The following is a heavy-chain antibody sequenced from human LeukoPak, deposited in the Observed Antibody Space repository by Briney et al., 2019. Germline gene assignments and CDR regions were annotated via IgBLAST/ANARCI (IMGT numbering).Heavy chain of an antibody. Sequence: PGRSLRLSCAASGFTFSRYGMHWVRQAAGKGLEWGALISYDGSNKYYADSVKGRFTISRDNSKNTLYLQMNSLRPEDTAMYYCAKGDPYGSGTYPVDYWGHGTLVTVSS. CDR2: ISYDGSNK. J-gene: IGHJ4*01. CDR1: GFTFSRYG. D-gene: IGHD3-10*01. V-gene: IGHV3-30*18. CDR3: AKGDPYGSGTYPVDY.